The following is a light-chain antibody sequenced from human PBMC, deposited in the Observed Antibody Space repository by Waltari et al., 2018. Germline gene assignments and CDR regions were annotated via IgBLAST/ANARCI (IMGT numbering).Light chain of an antibody. J-gene: IGKJ1*01. CDR1: QSISSY. CDR2: AAS. Sequence: DIQMTQSPSSLSASVGDRVTITCRASQSISSYLNWYQQKPGKAPKLLIYAASSLQSGVPSRFSVSGSGTDFTLTISSLQPEDFATYYCQQSYSRPRTFGQGTKVEIK. V-gene: IGKV1-39*01. CDR3: QQSYSRPRT.